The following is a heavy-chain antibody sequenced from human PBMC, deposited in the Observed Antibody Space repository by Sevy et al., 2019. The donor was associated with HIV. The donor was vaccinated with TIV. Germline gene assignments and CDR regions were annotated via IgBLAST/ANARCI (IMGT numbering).Heavy chain of an antibody. Sequence: ASVTVSCKASGYTFTGYYMHWVRQAPGQGLAWMGWINPNSGGTNYAQKFQGRVTMTRDTSISTAYMELSRLRSDDTAVYYCAIDGYCSSTSCYNRFDYWGQGTLVTVSS. CDR1: GYTFTGYY. CDR2: INPNSGGT. CDR3: AIDGYCSSTSCYNRFDY. J-gene: IGHJ4*02. V-gene: IGHV1-2*02. D-gene: IGHD2-2*02.